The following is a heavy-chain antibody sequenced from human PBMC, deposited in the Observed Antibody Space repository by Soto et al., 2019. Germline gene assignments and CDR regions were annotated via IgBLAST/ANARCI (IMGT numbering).Heavy chain of an antibody. V-gene: IGHV2-5*02. CDR2: IYWDDDK. Sequence: QITLKESGPTLEKPTQTLTLTCTFSGFSLSTSGVGVGWIRQPPGKALEWLALIYWDDDKRYSPSLKSRLTITKDTSKNQVVLTMTNMDPVDTATYYCAHRRTPFHDYGHLRSNWFDPWGQGTLVTVSS. CDR1: GFSLSTSGVG. CDR3: AHRRTPFHDYGHLRSNWFDP. D-gene: IGHD4-17*01. J-gene: IGHJ5*02.